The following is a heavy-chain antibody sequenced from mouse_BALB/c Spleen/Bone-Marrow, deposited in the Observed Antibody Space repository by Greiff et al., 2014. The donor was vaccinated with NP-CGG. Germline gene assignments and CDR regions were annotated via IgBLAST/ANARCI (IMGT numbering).Heavy chain of an antibody. CDR1: GFSLTSYG. Sequence: VQRVESGPGLVAPSQSLSITCTVSGFSLTSYGVHWVRQPPGKGLEWLGVIWADGSTNYHSALMSRLSISKDNAKSQVYLKMSSLQTDDTAMYYCSRTGKRKGAMDYWGQGTSVTVSS. CDR2: IWADGST. V-gene: IGHV2-9*02. D-gene: IGHD3-3*01. J-gene: IGHJ4*01. CDR3: SRTGKRKGAMDY.